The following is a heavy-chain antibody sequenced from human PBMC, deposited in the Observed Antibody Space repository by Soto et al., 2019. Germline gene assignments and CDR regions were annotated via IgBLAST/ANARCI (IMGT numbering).Heavy chain of an antibody. V-gene: IGHV3-23*01. CDR1: GFICTSYD. CDR2: ILVGGST. D-gene: IGHD2-8*02. CDR3: AKATATGGGAFDI. J-gene: IGHJ3*02. Sequence: LRLSCAASGFICTSYDMSWVRQAPGKGLEWVSTILVGGSTHYEDSVKGRFTISRDRSKNTVYLQMNSLTAGDTAVYYCAKATATGGGAFDICGQGTMVTVSS.